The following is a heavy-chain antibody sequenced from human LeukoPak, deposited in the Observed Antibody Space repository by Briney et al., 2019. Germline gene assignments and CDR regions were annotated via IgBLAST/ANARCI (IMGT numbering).Heavy chain of an antibody. CDR1: VGCFSGYY. CDR2: INHSGST. CDR3: ASRMVRGVINF. J-gene: IGHJ4*02. D-gene: IGHD3-10*01. V-gene: IGHV4-34*01. Sequence: LETLSLTCAVYVGCFSGYYWSWIRQPPGKGLEWIGEINHSGSTNYKPSLKSRVTISVYTCKNKFSLKLSAVTAADTGVCYCASRMVRGVINFWGQGTLVTVPS.